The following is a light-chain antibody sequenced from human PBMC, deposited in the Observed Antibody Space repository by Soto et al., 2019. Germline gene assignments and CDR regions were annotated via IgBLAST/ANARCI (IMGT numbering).Light chain of an antibody. CDR1: QNVGTY. J-gene: IGKJ2*01. Sequence: EIVLTQSPATLSLSAGDRATLSCRASQNVGTYLAWYQQRPGQAPRLLIYGASNRATGIPARFSGSGSRTDFTLTITSLEPEDFAVYFCQPRHIWPPDATFGPGTRLEIK. CDR2: GAS. V-gene: IGKV3-11*01. CDR3: QPRHIWPPDAT.